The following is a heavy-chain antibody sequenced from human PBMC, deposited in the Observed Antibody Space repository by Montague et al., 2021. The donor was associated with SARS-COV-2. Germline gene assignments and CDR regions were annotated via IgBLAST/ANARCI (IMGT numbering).Heavy chain of an antibody. D-gene: IGHD3-10*01. CDR1: GTSFSGYY. Sequence: SETLSLTCAVHGTSFSGYYWNWIRQPPGKGLEWIGEINHGGSTKYSPSLKSRLTISADTSKNQFSLKLTSVAAADTAVYYCARLRAGVVPSPILGVGPYYDYYPMDVWGRGNPVHVSS. V-gene: IGHV4-34*01. CDR3: ARLRAGVVPSPILGVGPYYDYYPMDV. J-gene: IGHJ6*01. CDR2: INHGGST.